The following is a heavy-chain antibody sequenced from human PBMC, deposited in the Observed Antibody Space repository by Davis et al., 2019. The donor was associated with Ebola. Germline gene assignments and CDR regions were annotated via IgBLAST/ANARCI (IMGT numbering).Heavy chain of an antibody. CDR1: GGSFSGYY. CDR3: ARGRTAGYYYYGMDV. CDR2: INHSGST. J-gene: IGHJ6*02. Sequence: LRLSCAVYGGSFSGYYWSWIRQPPGKGLEWIGEINHSGSTNYNPSLKSRVTISVDTSKNQFSLKLSSVTAADTAVYYCARGRTAGYYYYGMDVWGQGTTVTVSS. V-gene: IGHV4-34*01. D-gene: IGHD6-13*01.